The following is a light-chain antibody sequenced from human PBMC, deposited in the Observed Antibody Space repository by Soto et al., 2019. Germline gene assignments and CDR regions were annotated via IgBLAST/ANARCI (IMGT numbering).Light chain of an antibody. CDR1: SGHSSYA. Sequence: QPVLTQSPSASASLGGSVKLTCTLSSGHSSYAIAWHQQHPEKGPRYLMKLYSDGSHNKGDGIPDRFSGSSSGAERYLTISSLQSEDEADYYCQTWGTAFRVFGGGTKLTVL. CDR2: LYSDGSH. J-gene: IGLJ3*02. CDR3: QTWGTAFRV. V-gene: IGLV4-69*01.